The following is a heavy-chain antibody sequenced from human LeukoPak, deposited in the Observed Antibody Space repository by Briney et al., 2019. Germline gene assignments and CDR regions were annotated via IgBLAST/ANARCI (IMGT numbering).Heavy chain of an antibody. J-gene: IGHJ3*02. Sequence: PGGSLRLSCAASGFTFSSYSMNWVRQAPGKGLEWVSSISSSSGFIYFADSVKGRFTVSRDNAKNSLYLQMNSLRAEDTAVYYCARASSKQLAGYLPDGFDIWGQGTMVTVSS. CDR2: ISSSSGFI. CDR3: ARASSKQLAGYLPDGFDI. CDR1: GFTFSSYS. D-gene: IGHD3-9*01. V-gene: IGHV3-21*01.